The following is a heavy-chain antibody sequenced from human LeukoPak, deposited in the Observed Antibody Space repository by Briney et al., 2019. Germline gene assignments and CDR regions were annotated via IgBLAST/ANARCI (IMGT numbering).Heavy chain of an antibody. CDR1: GFTFSNAW. D-gene: IGHD2-21*02. CDR3: AKVAKGNIVVVTALDY. V-gene: IGHV3-30*18. J-gene: IGHJ4*02. Sequence: GGSLRLSCAASGFTFSNAWMSWVRQAPGKGLEWVAIISYDGSNKFYADSVKGRFTISRDNSKNTLYLQMNSLGPEDTAMYYCAKVAKGNIVVVTALDYWGPGTLVTVSS. CDR2: ISYDGSNK.